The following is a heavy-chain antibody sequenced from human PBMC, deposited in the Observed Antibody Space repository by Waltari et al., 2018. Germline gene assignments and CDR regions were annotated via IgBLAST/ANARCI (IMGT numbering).Heavy chain of an antibody. J-gene: IGHJ2*01. CDR1: DFSISDYY. CDR2: ISISSSYT. CDR3: ARDKGDAFWYFDL. V-gene: IGHV3-11*06. Sequence: QLVESGGGLFKPGGSLRLSCEVSDFSISDYYMSWIRHAPGRGLEWLSYISISSSYTNYTDSVKGRFTISRNNAKNLVYLEMNNLRPEDTAVYFCARDKGDAFWYFDLWGRGTLVSVSS. D-gene: IGHD3-16*01.